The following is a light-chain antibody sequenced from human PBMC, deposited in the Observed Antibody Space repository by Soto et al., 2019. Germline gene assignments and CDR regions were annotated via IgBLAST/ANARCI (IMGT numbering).Light chain of an antibody. CDR2: KAS. V-gene: IGKV1-5*03. CDR3: QQYNSYST. CDR1: QSISSW. Sequence: DIQMTQSPSTLSASVGDRVTITCRASQSISSWLAWYQQKPGKATKLLIYKASSLESGVPSRFSGSESGTEFTLTISSLQPDDFGTYYCQQYNSYSTFGQGTKVEIK. J-gene: IGKJ1*01.